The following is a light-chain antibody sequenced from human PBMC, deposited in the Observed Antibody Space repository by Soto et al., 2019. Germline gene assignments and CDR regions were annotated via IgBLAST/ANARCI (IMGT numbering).Light chain of an antibody. CDR3: QQYYSYPVT. J-gene: IGKJ3*01. V-gene: IGKV1-8*01. CDR2: AAS. Sequence: AIRMTQSPSSFSASTGDRVTITCRASQGISSYLAWYQQKPGKAHKLLIYAASTLQSGVPSRFSGSGSGTDFTLTISCLQSEDFATYYCQQYYSYPVTFGPGTKVDIK. CDR1: QGISSY.